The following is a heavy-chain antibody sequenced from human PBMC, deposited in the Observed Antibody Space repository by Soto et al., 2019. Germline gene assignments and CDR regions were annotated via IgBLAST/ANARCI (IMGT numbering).Heavy chain of an antibody. CDR3: ANDFRTQLFDY. CDR2: INSCNGNT. J-gene: IGHJ4*02. D-gene: IGHD3-3*01. Sequence: RXSVEASCNASGDALTSYVMNWVRQAPGQRLECMGWINSCNGNTKYSQKFQVRVTITMDTSASTAYMELSSLRSEDTAVYYCANDFRTQLFDYWGQGTLVTAPQ. CDR1: GDALTSYV. V-gene: IGHV1-3*01.